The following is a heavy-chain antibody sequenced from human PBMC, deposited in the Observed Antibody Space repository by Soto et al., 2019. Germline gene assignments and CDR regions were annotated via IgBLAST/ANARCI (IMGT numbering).Heavy chain of an antibody. J-gene: IGHJ3*02. CDR3: VRDQPFNYGFLSGAFEI. CDR2: TSSSSTYK. Sequence: EVQLVESGGGLVKPGGSLRLSCAASGFTFSSYSMNWGRQAPGKGLEWVSSTSSSSTYKYYADSVKGRFTISRDNAKNSLYLQMNSLRAEDTAVYYCVRDQPFNYGFLSGAFEIWVQGTMVTVSS. D-gene: IGHD3-10*01. CDR1: GFTFSSYS. V-gene: IGHV3-21*01.